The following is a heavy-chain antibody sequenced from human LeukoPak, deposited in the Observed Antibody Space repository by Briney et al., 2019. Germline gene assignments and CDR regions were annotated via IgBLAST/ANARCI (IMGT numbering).Heavy chain of an antibody. J-gene: IGHJ4*02. D-gene: IGHD6-25*01. V-gene: IGHV1-46*01. CDR2: INPSGGST. Sequence: ASVKVSCKASGYIFTSYYIHWVRQAPRQGLEWMGIINPSGGSTIYPQKFQGRVSMTRDTSTSTVYMELSSLRSEDTAVYYCARVPFLLSGFWDYWGQGTLVTVSS. CDR3: ARVPFLLSGFWDY. CDR1: GYIFTSYY.